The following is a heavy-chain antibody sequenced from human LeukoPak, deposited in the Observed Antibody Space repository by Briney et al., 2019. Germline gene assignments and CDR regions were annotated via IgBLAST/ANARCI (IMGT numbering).Heavy chain of an antibody. CDR3: ASPKENSDYYFDS. Sequence: GASVKVSCKASGGTLRNYAISWVRQAPGQGLEWMGGLIPLFGRAEYAQKFQGRVTITADESTNTAYMELNFLRSEDTAVYYCASPKENSDYYFDSWGQGTLVAVSA. J-gene: IGHJ4*02. V-gene: IGHV1-69*13. CDR1: GGTLRNYA. D-gene: IGHD4-11*01. CDR2: LIPLFGRA.